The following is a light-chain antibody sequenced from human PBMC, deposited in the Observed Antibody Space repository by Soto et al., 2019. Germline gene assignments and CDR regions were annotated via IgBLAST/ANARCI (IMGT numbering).Light chain of an antibody. CDR2: GAS. CDR3: QPYHDWPPIT. CDR1: QTVSDD. Sequence: EIVMTQSPATLFVSPGERATLSCRASQTVSDDLAWYQQKPGQAPRLLIYGASTTATDIPARFSVGGSGTDFTLTITSLQSEDSAIYYCQPYHDWPPITFGPGTKVNI. J-gene: IGKJ3*01. V-gene: IGKV3-15*01.